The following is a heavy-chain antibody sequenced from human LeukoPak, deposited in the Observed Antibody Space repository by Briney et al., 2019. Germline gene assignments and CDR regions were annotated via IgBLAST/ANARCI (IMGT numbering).Heavy chain of an antibody. V-gene: IGHV3-33*01. CDR1: GFTFSSYG. CDR2: IWYDGSNK. Sequence: PGGSLRLSCAASGFTFSSYGMHWVRQAPGKGLEWVAVIWYDGSNKYYADSVKGRFTISRDNSKNTLYLQMNSLRAEDTAVYYCAREDYCSSTSCPGGNRFDPWGQGTLVTVSS. J-gene: IGHJ5*02. CDR3: AREDYCSSTSCPGGNRFDP. D-gene: IGHD2-2*01.